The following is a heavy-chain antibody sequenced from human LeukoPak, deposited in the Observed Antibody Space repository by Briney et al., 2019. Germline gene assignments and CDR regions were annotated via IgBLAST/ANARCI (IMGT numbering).Heavy chain of an antibody. V-gene: IGHV3-7*01. CDR3: ARDRYGDYDY. CDR2: IKQDGSEK. D-gene: IGHD4-17*01. J-gene: IGHJ4*02. CDR1: GFTFSSSA. Sequence: GGSLRLSCAASGFTFSSSAMSWVRQAPGKGLEWVANIKQDGSEKYYVDSVKGRFTISRDNAKNSLYLQMNSLRAEDTAVYYCARDRYGDYDYWGQGTLVTVSS.